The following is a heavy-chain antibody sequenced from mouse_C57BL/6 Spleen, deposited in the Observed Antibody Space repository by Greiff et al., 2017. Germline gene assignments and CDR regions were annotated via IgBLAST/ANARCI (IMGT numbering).Heavy chain of an antibody. J-gene: IGHJ4*01. D-gene: IGHD1-1*01. V-gene: IGHV8-12*01. Sequence: QVTLKVCGPGILQSSQTLSLTCSFSGFSLSTSGMGVSWIRQPSGKGLEWLAHIYWDDDKRYNPSLKSRHTISKDTSRNQVFLKITSVDTADTATYYCARSSITTVTDYYAMDYWGQGTSVTVSS. CDR3: ARSSITTVTDYYAMDY. CDR2: IYWDDDK. CDR1: GFSLSTSGMG.